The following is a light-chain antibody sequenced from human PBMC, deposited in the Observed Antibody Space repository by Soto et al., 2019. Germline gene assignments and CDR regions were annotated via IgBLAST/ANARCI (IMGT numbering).Light chain of an antibody. Sequence: SYELTQPPSVSVAPGQTARITCGGNNSGSKSVHWYHQKPGQAPVLVFYDDGDRPSGIPERFSGSNSGNTATLTISRVEAGDEADYYCQVWDSSSDHRLGYVFGTGTKATVL. CDR3: QVWDSSSDHRLGYV. J-gene: IGLJ1*01. V-gene: IGLV3-21*02. CDR2: DDG. CDR1: NSGSKS.